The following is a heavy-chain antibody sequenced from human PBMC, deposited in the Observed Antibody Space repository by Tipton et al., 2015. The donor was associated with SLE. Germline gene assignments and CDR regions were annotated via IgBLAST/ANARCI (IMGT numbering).Heavy chain of an antibody. Sequence: LRLSCTVSGGSISSDYWNWIRQPPGKGLEWVGYIYYTGTTNYNPSLKSRVSISVDTSKNHFSLNLYSVTAADTAVYYCARGSRGVGFDVWGHGTTVIVSS. V-gene: IGHV4-59*01. CDR3: ARGSRGVGFDV. D-gene: IGHD3-10*01. CDR1: GGSISSDY. J-gene: IGHJ6*02. CDR2: IYYTGTT.